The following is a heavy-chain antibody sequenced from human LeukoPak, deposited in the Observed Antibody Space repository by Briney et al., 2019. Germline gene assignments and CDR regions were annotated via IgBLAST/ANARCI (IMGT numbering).Heavy chain of an antibody. D-gene: IGHD6-19*01. CDR3: ARDPSYSSGTRDY. CDR2: TCYKSKWYN. Sequence: SQTLSLTCVISGDSVSRYNVAWNWIRQSPSRGLEWLGRTCYKSKWYNDYAVSVKSRITINPDTSKNQFSLQLDSVTPEDTAVYYCARDPSYSSGTRDYWGQGTLVTVSS. V-gene: IGHV6-1*01. CDR1: GDSVSRYNVA. J-gene: IGHJ4*02.